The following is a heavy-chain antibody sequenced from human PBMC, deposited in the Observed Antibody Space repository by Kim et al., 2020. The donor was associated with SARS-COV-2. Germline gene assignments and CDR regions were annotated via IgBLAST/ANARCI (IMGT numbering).Heavy chain of an antibody. Sequence: ASVKVSCKASGYTFTGYYMHWVRQAPGQGLEWMGWINPNSGGTNYAQKFQGRVTMTRDTSISTAYMELSRLRSDDTAVYYCARNNYYGSGRSFDYGGQGTLVTVSS. CDR3: ARNNYYGSGRSFDY. J-gene: IGHJ4*02. V-gene: IGHV1-2*02. CDR2: INPNSGGT. CDR1: GYTFTGYY. D-gene: IGHD3-10*01.